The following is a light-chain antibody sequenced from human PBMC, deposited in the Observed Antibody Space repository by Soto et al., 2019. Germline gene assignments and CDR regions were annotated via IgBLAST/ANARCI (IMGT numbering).Light chain of an antibody. CDR3: QQYGGSPPNP. V-gene: IGKV3-20*01. CDR2: GAS. J-gene: IGKJ2*01. CDR1: QSITNSL. Sequence: EIVLTQSPGTLSLSPGERASLSCRASQSITNSLLAWYQQTPGQAPRLLIYGASIRATGIPDRFSGFGSGTDFTLIISRLEPEDFAVYSCQQYGGSPPNPFGRGTKLEIK.